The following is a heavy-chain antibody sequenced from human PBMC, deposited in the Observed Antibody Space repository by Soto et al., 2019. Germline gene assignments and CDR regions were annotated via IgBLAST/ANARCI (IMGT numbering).Heavy chain of an antibody. V-gene: IGHV4-59*01. CDR3: ARTTATVTTDY. CDR2: IYYSGST. Sequence: SETLSLTCTVSGGSISSYYWSWIRQPPGKGLEWIGYIYYSGSTNYNPSLKSRVTISVDTSKNQFSLKLSSVTAADTAVYYCARTTATVTTDYWGQGTLVTVSS. CDR1: GGSISSYY. D-gene: IGHD4-17*01. J-gene: IGHJ4*02.